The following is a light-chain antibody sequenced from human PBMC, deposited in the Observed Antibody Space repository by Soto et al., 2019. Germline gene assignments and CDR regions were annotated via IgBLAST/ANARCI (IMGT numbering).Light chain of an antibody. Sequence: DIQMTQSPSSVSASVGDRVTITCRASQGSSTWLAWYQQKPGKATKLLIFSASSVQSGGPSRFSGSGSGTDFTLTSSSLQPADFARYYCQQANSFPFTFGPGTQVDIK. CDR1: QGSSTW. J-gene: IGKJ3*01. CDR2: SAS. CDR3: QQANSFPFT. V-gene: IGKV1-12*01.